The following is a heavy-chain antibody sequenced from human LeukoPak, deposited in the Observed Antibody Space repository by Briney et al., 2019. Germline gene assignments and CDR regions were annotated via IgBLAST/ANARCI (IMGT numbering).Heavy chain of an antibody. Sequence: GASVKVSCKASGYTFTSFGIGWVRQAPGQGLEWMGWISAYNGNTNYAQKLQGRVTMTTDTSTSTAYMELRSLRSDDTAVYYCAQIGVLGWFDPWGQGTLVTVSS. J-gene: IGHJ5*02. D-gene: IGHD3-16*01. CDR1: GYTFTSFG. CDR3: AQIGVLGWFDP. CDR2: ISAYNGNT. V-gene: IGHV1-18*01.